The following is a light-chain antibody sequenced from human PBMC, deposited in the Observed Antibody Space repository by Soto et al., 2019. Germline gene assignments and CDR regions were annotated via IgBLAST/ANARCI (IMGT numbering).Light chain of an antibody. CDR2: MAS. CDR3: QQYYRQAT. J-gene: IGKJ1*01. CDR1: QSITNW. Sequence: DIQMTQSPSTLSASVGDRVTITCRASQSITNWLAWYQQKPGKAPKPLIYMASSLESGVPSRFSGSGGGTEFTLTISSLQPDDVATYYCQQYYRQATFGQGTKVEIK. V-gene: IGKV1-5*03.